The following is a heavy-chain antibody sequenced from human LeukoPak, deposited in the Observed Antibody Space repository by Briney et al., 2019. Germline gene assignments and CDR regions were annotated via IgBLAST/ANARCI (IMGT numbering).Heavy chain of an antibody. CDR1: GFTFSSYG. V-gene: IGHV3-30*02. J-gene: IGHJ4*02. CDR3: AKDRVGALLYFDS. Sequence: GGSLRLSCAASGFTFSSYGMHWVRQAPGKGLEWVAFIRYDGSNKYYADSVKGRFTISRDNSKNTLYLQMNSLRAEDTAVYSCAKDRVGALLYFDSWGQGTLVTVSS. D-gene: IGHD1-26*01. CDR2: IRYDGSNK.